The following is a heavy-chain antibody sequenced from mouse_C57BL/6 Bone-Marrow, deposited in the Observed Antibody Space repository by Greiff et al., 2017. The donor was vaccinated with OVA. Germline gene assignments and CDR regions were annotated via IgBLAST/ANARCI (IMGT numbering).Heavy chain of an antibody. D-gene: IGHD2-2*01. CDR2: IDPETGGT. J-gene: IGHJ4*01. Sequence: VQLQQSGAELVRPGASVTLSCKASGYTFTDYEMHWVKQTPVHGLEWIGAIDPETGGTAYNQKFKGKAILTADKSSSTAYMELRSLTSEDSAVYYCTRSSYGSYAMDYWGQGTSVTVSS. CDR3: TRSSYGSYAMDY. V-gene: IGHV1-15*01. CDR1: GYTFTDYE.